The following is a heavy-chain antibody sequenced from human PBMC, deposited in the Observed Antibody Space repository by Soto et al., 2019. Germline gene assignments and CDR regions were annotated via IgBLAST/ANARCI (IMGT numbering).Heavy chain of an antibody. CDR3: VKVPNGSYTGFDP. CDR1: GFTFSNYW. J-gene: IGHJ5*02. V-gene: IGHV3-74*01. D-gene: IGHD3-10*01. Sequence: EVQLVESGGELVQPGGSLRLSCAASGFTFSNYWMHWVRQAPGEGLVWVSRINIAGSRTTYADTVKGRCTISRDNAKNTEYLQMNILRAADTAVYYCVKVPNGSYTGFDPWGQGALVSVS. CDR2: INIAGSRT.